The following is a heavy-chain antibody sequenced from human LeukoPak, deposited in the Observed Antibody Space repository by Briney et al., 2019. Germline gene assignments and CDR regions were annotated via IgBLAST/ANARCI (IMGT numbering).Heavy chain of an antibody. D-gene: IGHD2-15*01. CDR3: ASEVRGYCSGGTCY. CDR2: ISSTGNTI. J-gene: IGHJ4*02. CDR1: GFTFSNYE. V-gene: IGHV3-48*03. Sequence: GGSLRLSCAASGFTFSNYEMNWVRQAPGKGLEWVSYISSTGNTIYYAESVKGRFTISRDNAKNSLYLQMSSLRADDTAVYYCASEVRGYCSGGTCYWGQGTLVTVSS.